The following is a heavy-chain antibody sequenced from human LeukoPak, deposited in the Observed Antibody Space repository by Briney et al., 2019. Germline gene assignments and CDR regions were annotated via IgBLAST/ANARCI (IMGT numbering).Heavy chain of an antibody. CDR2: ISSNGGST. CDR1: GFTFSSYA. D-gene: IGHD2-21*01. J-gene: IGHJ2*01. Sequence: GGSLRLSCAASGFTFSSYAMNWVRQAPGKGLEWVSSISSNGGSTNYADSVKGRFTISRDNSKNTLYLQMNSLRAEDTAVYYCVKSIPHWYFDLWGRAPWSLSPQ. CDR3: VKSIPHWYFDL. V-gene: IGHV3-23*01.